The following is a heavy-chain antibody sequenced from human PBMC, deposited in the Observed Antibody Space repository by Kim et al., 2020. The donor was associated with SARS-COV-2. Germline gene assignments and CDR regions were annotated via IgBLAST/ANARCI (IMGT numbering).Heavy chain of an antibody. V-gene: IGHV3-23*01. CDR2: ISDSGSST. D-gene: IGHD6-13*01. CDR1: GFSFSSFA. CDR3: AKDRGSWSYYYYGLDV. Sequence: GGSLRLSCAAPGFSFSSFAMSWVRQAPGKGLEWVSAISDSGSSTYYPDSVKGRFTISRDNPRNTLSLQMNSLRAEDTAVYYCAKDRGSWSYYYYGLDVWG. J-gene: IGHJ6*01.